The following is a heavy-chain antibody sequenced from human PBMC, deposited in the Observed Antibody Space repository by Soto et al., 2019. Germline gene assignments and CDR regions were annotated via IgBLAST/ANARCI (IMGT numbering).Heavy chain of an antibody. Sequence: EAQLEESGGGLVKPGGSLRLSCAASGFTFSDYSMVWVRQASGKGLEGVASINMKKTCIDYTDSVKGRVTISRDDAKNSLFLQMNSLRVEDTAVYYCARGRGRVVGGGYYGVEVWGQGTTVAVSS. CDR2: INMKKTCI. V-gene: IGHV3-21*06. D-gene: IGHD2-2*01. CDR1: GFTFSDYS. CDR3: ARGRGRVVGGGYYGVEV. J-gene: IGHJ6*02.